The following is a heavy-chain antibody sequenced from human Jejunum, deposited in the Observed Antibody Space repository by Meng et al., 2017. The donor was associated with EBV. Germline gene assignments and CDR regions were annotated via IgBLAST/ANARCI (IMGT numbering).Heavy chain of an antibody. CDR3: ARDYSDSSRQGY. CDR1: GYTFTGYF. J-gene: IGHJ4*02. CDR2: INPNSGGT. Sequence: QVPLVQSGAEWKQPGASVRVSCKASGYTFTGYFIHWVRQAPGQGLEWMGRINPNSGGTSYTQKFQGRVTMTRDTSITTAYMELSRLGSDDTAVYYCARDYSDSSRQGYWGQGTLVTVSS. V-gene: IGHV1-2*06. D-gene: IGHD3-22*01.